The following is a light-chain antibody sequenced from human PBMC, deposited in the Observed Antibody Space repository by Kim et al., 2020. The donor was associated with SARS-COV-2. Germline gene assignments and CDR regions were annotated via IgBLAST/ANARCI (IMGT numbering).Light chain of an antibody. J-gene: IGKJ4*02. Sequence: ASVGDRVTITCRASQSISNYLAWYQQKPGKVPKLLIYAASALQSGVPSRFSGSGSGTDFTLTITSLQPEDVAVYYCQQCQNAPFTFGRGTKLDIK. CDR2: AAS. V-gene: IGKV1-27*01. CDR1: QSISNY. CDR3: QQCQNAPFT.